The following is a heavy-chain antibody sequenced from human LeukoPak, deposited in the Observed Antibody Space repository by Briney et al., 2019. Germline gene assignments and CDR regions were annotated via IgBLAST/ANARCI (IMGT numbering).Heavy chain of an antibody. CDR2: INRNSGDT. CDR1: GYTFTDYY. D-gene: IGHD6-25*01. V-gene: IGHV1-2*02. CDR3: AKDTLGRGDAFDM. J-gene: IGHJ3*02. Sequence: ASVKVSCEASGYTFTDYYMHWVRQAPGQGLEWMGSINRNSGDTNYAQKVQGSVTMTRDTSIATGYMELNRLTYDDTAVYYCAKDTLGRGDAFDMWGQGTMVTASS.